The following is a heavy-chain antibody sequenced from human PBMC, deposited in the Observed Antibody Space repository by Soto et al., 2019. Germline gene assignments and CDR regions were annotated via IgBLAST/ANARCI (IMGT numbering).Heavy chain of an antibody. CDR2: ITSSSSTI. CDR1: GFTFTSNS. V-gene: IGHV3-48*02. Sequence: GSLRLSCAASGFTFTSNSMNWVRQAPGKGLEWISYITSSSSTIYYADSVKGRFTISRDNAKNSLYLQMNSLRDDDTAVYYCARGRVGTAYFDYWGQGALVTVSS. J-gene: IGHJ4*02. D-gene: IGHD2-21*02. CDR3: ARGRVGTAYFDY.